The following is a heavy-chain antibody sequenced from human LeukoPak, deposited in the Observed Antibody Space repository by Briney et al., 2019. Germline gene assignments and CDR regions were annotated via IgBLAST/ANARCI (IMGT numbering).Heavy chain of an antibody. J-gene: IGHJ4*02. CDR3: AIIGGRDFDY. CDR1: FNFISSCL. D-gene: IGHD2/OR15-2a*01. Sequence: KTGESLKICSACGFNFISSCLNCVVRQMPRKGLEWMGIIYPADSDTTYSPSFRGQVTFSDDKSTSTACQQGSGLEASNTAIYYCAIIGGRDFDYWGQGTLVTVSS. CDR2: IYPADSDT. V-gene: IGHV5-51*01.